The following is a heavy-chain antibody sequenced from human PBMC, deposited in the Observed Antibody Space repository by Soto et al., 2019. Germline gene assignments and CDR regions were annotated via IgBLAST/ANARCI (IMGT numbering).Heavy chain of an antibody. CDR3: ARAYRYCSSTSCYSQYYYYYYMDV. CDR1: GGSFSGYY. V-gene: IGHV4-34*01. D-gene: IGHD2-2*01. CDR2: INHSGST. J-gene: IGHJ6*03. Sequence: PSETLSLTCAVYGGSFSGYYWSWIRQPPGKGLEWIGEINHSGSTNYNPSLKSRVTISVDTSKNQFSLKLSSVTAADTAVYYCARAYRYCSSTSCYSQYYYYYYMDVWGKGTTVTVSS.